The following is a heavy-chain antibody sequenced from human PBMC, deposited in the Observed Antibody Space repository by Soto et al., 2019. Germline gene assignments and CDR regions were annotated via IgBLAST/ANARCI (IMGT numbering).Heavy chain of an antibody. J-gene: IGHJ5*02. D-gene: IGHD6-13*01. Sequence: SETLSLTCTVSGGSITSGGFYWSWIRQHPGEGLEWIGYIHYGGSTYYNPSLKSRVTISLDTSKNQFSLKLSSVTAADTAVYYCARRKLAAGTGWFDPWGQGTLVTVSS. CDR3: ARRKLAAGTGWFDP. CDR1: GGSITSGGFY. CDR2: IHYGGST. V-gene: IGHV4-31*03.